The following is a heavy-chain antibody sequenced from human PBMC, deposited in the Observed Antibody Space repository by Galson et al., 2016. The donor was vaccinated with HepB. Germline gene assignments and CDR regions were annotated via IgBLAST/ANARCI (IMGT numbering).Heavy chain of an antibody. CDR1: GFNFNTYD. CDR3: ARDMAGYNWIDF. CDR2: ISRTSSYI. V-gene: IGHV3-21*01. J-gene: IGHJ4*02. D-gene: IGHD5-24*01. Sequence: SLRLSCAASGFNFNTYDMNWVRQAPGKGLEWVSYISRTSSYIYYADSVRGRFTISRDNAKNSLFLQLNSLRAADTAIYYGARDMAGYNWIDFWGLGTLVTVSS.